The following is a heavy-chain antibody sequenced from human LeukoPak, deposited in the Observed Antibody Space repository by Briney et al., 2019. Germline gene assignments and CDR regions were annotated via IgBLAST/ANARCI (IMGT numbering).Heavy chain of an antibody. CDR1: GFTFDDYA. CDR2: ISWNSGSI. J-gene: IGHJ4*02. CDR3: AKDRDSSSFYYFDY. V-gene: IGHV3-9*03. Sequence: PGGSLRLPCAASGFTFDDYAMHWVRQAPGKGLEWVSGISWNSGSIGYADSVKGRFTISRDNAKNSLYLQMNSLRAEDMALYYCAKDRDSSSFYYFDYWGQGTLVTVSS. D-gene: IGHD6-13*01.